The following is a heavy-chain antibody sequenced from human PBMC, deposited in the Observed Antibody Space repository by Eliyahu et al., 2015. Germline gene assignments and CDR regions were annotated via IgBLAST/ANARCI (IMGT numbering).Heavy chain of an antibody. V-gene: IGHV3-9*01. CDR3: AKGTGTIQTLPFDY. Sequence: EVQLVESGGGLVQPXRSLRLSCAASXFTFDDYAMHWVRQAPGKGLEWVSGISWNSGSIGYADSVKGRFTISRDNAKNSLYLQMNSLRAEDTALYYCAKGTGTIQTLPFDYWGQGTLVTVSS. CDR1: XFTFDDYA. CDR2: ISWNSGSI. D-gene: IGHD1-1*01. J-gene: IGHJ4*02.